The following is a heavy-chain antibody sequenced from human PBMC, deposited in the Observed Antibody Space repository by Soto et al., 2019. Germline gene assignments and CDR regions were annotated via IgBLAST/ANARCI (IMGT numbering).Heavy chain of an antibody. CDR1: GYSFTTYW. CDR3: AIRVGEKPVLDYCCFDI. D-gene: IGHD6-6*01. CDR2: IYPGDSDA. Sequence: PGESLKIPCKGSGYSFTTYWIAWMRQMPGRGLEWMGIIYPGDSDARYSPSFQGQVTISADKSISTAYLQWSSLTASDTAMYYCAIRVGEKPVLDYCCFDIWGRGTLVTVSS. J-gene: IGHJ2*01. V-gene: IGHV5-51*01.